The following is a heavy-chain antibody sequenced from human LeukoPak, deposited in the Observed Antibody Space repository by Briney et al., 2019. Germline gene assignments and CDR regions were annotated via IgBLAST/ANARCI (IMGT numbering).Heavy chain of an antibody. CDR1: GFTFSSYA. V-gene: IGHV3-23*01. J-gene: IGHJ4*02. CDR2: ISGSGGST. CDR3: AKYRVYCSSTSCQHY. Sequence: GGSLRLSCAAAGFTFSSYAMSWVRQAPGKGLEWVSAISGSGGSTYYADSVKGRFTISRDNSKNTLYLQMNSLRAEDTAVYYCAKYRVYCSSTSCQHYWGQGTLVTVSS. D-gene: IGHD2-2*01.